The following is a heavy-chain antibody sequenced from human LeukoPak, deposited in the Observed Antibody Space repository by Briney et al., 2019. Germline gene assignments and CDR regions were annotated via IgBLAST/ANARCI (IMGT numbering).Heavy chain of an antibody. D-gene: IGHD5-18*01. CDR2: ISGISNYI. V-gene: IGHV3-21*01. J-gene: IGHJ3*02. CDR3: ARGSGVDTAMVYDAFDI. CDR1: GFTFRSYA. Sequence: NPGGSLRLSCAASGFTFRSYAMNWVRQAPGKGLEWVSYISGISNYIYYADSLKGRFTISRDNAKDSLYLQMNNLRAEDTAVYYCARGSGVDTAMVYDAFDIWGQGTLVTVSS.